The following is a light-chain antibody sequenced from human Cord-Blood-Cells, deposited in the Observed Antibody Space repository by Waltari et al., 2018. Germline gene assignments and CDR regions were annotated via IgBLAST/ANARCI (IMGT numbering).Light chain of an antibody. CDR1: QGISNS. CDR3: QQYYSTPRT. CDR2: AAS. Sequence: DIQMTQSPSSLSASVGDRVTITCRASQGISNSLAWYHQKPGKAPKHLLYAASRLESGVPSRFSGSGAGTDYTLTISSLQPEDFATYDCQQYYSTPRTFGQGTKVEIK. V-gene: IGKV1-NL1*01. J-gene: IGKJ1*01.